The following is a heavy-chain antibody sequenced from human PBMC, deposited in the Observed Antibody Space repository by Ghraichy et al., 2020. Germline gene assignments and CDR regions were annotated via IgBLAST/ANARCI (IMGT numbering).Heavy chain of an antibody. CDR3: ARCIPARPRVFDY. J-gene: IGHJ4*02. CDR2: IYYSGNT. V-gene: IGHV4-39*01. Sequence: SETLSLTCTVSGGSISSSSYYWGWVCQPPGKGLEWIGTIYYSGNTYYNPSLKSRVTISVDTSKSQFSLKLSSVTAADTAVYFCARCIPARPRVFDYWGQGTLVTVSS. D-gene: IGHD6-6*01. CDR1: GGSISSSSYY.